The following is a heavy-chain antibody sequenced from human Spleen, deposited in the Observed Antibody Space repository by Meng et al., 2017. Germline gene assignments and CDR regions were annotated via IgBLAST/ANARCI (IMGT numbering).Heavy chain of an antibody. J-gene: IGHJ4*02. CDR2: INPKSGDT. Sequence: QGWRGRAGAEVKELGPSGQGSCKSSGSTFTGYYMHWVRQAPGQGLEWMGRINPKSGDTHYAQKFQARVTMTGDTSISTAYMELSGLRSDDTAMYYCARDEDISAAGKLFGDYWGQRTLVTVSS. D-gene: IGHD6-25*01. CDR1: GSTFTGYY. CDR3: ARDEDISAAGKLFGDY. V-gene: IGHV1-2*06.